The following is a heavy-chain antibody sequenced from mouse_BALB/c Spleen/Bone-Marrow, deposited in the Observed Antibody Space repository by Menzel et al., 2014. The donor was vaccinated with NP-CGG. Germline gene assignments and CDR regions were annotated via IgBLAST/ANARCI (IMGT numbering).Heavy chain of an antibody. D-gene: IGHD1-1*01. CDR2: IYPGDGST. V-gene: IGHV1S56*01. Sequence: QVQLQQSGPELVKPGASVKMSCKASGYTFTSYFIHWVKQRPGQGLEWIGWIYPGDGSTNYNEKFKGKTTLTADKSSSTAYMLLSSLTSEDSAIHFCARGYYYYGSGRAWFAYWGQGTLVTVSA. J-gene: IGHJ3*01. CDR1: GYTFTSYF. CDR3: ARGYYYYGSGRAWFAY.